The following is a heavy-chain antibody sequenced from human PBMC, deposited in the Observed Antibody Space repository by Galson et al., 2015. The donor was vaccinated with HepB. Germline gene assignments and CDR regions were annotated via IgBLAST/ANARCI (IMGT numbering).Heavy chain of an antibody. Sequence: SLRLSCAASGFIFSDYYMSWIRQAPGKGPQWISYITASGSTINYADSVKGRFTISRDNAKNSLYLQMNSLRAEDTAVYYCARGGPYCSSNSCPFDYWGQGTLVTVSS. CDR2: ITASGSTI. V-gene: IGHV3-11*01. D-gene: IGHD2-2*01. CDR1: GFIFSDYY. J-gene: IGHJ4*02. CDR3: ARGGPYCSSNSCPFDY.